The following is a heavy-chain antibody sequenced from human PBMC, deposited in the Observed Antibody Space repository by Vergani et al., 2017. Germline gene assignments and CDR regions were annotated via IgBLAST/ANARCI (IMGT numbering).Heavy chain of an antibody. D-gene: IGHD3-3*01. CDR2: IYTSGST. J-gene: IGHJ5*02. CDR1: GGSISSGSYY. CDR3: ARGITIFGGGGWFDP. V-gene: IGHV4-61*02. Sequence: QVQLQESGPGLVKPSQTLSLTCTVSGGSISSGSYYWSWNRQPAGKGLEWIGRIYTSGSTNYNPSLKSRVTMSVDTSKNQFSLKLSSVTAADTAVYYCARGITIFGGGGWFDPWGQGTLVTVSS.